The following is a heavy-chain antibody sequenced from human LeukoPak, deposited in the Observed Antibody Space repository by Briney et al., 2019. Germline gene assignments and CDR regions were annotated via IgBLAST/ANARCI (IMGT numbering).Heavy chain of an antibody. V-gene: IGHV3-30*02. CDR3: ASGVIADNH. Sequence: GGSLRLSCATSGFTFSSSAMQWVRQAPGKGLEWVAFIRFDGSIKDYGDSVEGRFTISRDNSRNTLYLQMNSLRFEDTAVYYCASGVIADNHWGQGTLVTVSS. J-gene: IGHJ5*02. CDR1: GFTFSSSA. D-gene: IGHD2-21*01. CDR2: IRFDGSIK.